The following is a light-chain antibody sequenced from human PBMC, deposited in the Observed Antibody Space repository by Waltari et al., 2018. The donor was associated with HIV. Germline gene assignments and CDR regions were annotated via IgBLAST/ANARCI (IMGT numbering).Light chain of an antibody. Sequence: EAVLTQSPVSLSVALGRPASISCISSQSLIYTDGNTYLNWFHQRPGQSPRRLIYKISNRDSGVPDRFSGSGSVTAFTLHISRVEAEDVGIFYCMQSTHWPGTFGPGTKVEIQ. CDR2: KIS. CDR3: MQSTHWPGT. V-gene: IGKV2-30*01. CDR1: QSLIYTDGNTY. J-gene: IGKJ1*01.